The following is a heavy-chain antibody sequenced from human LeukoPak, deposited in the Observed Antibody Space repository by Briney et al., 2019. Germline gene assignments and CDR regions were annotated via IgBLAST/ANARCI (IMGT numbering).Heavy chain of an antibody. CDR1: GFIFSDYY. J-gene: IGHJ4*02. D-gene: IGHD4-23*01. V-gene: IGHV3-11*04. Sequence: GGSLRLSCAASGFIFSDYYMSWIRQAPGKGLEWVSYISSSGSSIYYADSVKGRFTISRDNSKNTLYLQMNSLRAEDTAVYYCACSVGQGFPILDYWGQGTLVTVSS. CDR2: ISSSGSSI. CDR3: ACSVGQGFPILDY.